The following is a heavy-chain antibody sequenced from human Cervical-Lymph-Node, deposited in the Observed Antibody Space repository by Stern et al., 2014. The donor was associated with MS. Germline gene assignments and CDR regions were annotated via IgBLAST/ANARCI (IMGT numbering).Heavy chain of an antibody. CDR1: GGSFSYYA. Sequence: VQLVESGAEVKKPGSSVKVSCTASGGSFSYYAINWVRQAPGQGPEWMGGIIPTVGTANYAQKFQGRVTITADESTSTAYMELSSLRSEDTAVYYCARDRRHYDTSGGYYFDSWGQGTLVTVSS. J-gene: IGHJ4*02. CDR3: ARDRRHYDTSGGYYFDS. V-gene: IGHV1-69*01. D-gene: IGHD3-22*01. CDR2: IIPTVGTA.